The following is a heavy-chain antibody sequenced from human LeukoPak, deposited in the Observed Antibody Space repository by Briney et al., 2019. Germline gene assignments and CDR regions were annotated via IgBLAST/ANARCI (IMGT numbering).Heavy chain of an antibody. D-gene: IGHD6-13*01. J-gene: IGHJ6*02. CDR2: ILYDGSSK. V-gene: IGHV3-33*05. Sequence: GGSLRLSCAASGFGFSIFAMHWVRQAPGKGLEWVGAILYDGSSKYYADSVKGRFTISRDNSKNTLFLQMTTLRGEDTGVYYCAKVAISSTWNYYYYGMDVWGRGTTVTVSS. CDR3: AKVAISSTWNYYYYGMDV. CDR1: GFGFSIFA.